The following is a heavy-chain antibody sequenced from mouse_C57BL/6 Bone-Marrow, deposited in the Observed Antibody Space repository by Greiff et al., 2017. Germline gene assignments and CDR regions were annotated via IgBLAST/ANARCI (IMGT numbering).Heavy chain of an antibody. CDR3: ARCATGYAMDY. D-gene: IGHD1-1*01. J-gene: IGHJ4*01. CDR2: INPYNGDT. Sequence: VQLKESGPELVKPGDSVKISCKASGYSFTGYFLNWVMQSPGKSLEWIGRINPYNGDTFYNQKFKGKATLTVDKSSSTAHMELRSLTSEDSAVYYCARCATGYAMDYWGQGTSVTVSS. V-gene: IGHV1-20*01. CDR1: GYSFTGYF.